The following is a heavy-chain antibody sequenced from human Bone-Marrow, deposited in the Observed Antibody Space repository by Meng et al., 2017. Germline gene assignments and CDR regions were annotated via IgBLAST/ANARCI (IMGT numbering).Heavy chain of an antibody. CDR2: IKEDGSAK. Sequence: GESLKISCAASGFTFSRYWMSWLRQAPGKGLEWVATIKEDGSAKNYVDSVRGRFTISRDNAKNSLYLQMNSLRADDTAVYFCTRDQFYYDSSGFDVDYWGQGTLVTVSS. CDR1: GFTFSRYW. CDR3: TRDQFYYDSSGFDVDY. D-gene: IGHD3-22*01. V-gene: IGHV3-7*01. J-gene: IGHJ4*02.